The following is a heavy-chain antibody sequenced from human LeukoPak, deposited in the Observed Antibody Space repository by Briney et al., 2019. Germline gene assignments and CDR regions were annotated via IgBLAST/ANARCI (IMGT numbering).Heavy chain of an antibody. CDR3: AKVQGYSGYESDY. J-gene: IGHJ4*02. D-gene: IGHD5-12*01. V-gene: IGHV3-30*02. CDR2: IRYDGSNK. CDR1: GFTFSSYE. Sequence: PGGSLRLSCAASGFTFSSYEMNWVRQAPGKGLEWVAFIRYDGSNKYYADSVKGRFTISRDNSKNTLYLQMNSLRAEDTAVYYCAKVQGYSGYESDYWGQGTLVTVSS.